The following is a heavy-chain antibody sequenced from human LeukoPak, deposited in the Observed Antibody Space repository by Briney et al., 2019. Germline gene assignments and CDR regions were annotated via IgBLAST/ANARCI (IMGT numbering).Heavy chain of an antibody. V-gene: IGHV3-23*01. J-gene: IGHJ4*02. CDR1: GFTFSSSA. CDR3: AKDHYDSWDY. CDR2: ISGSGGST. Sequence: GGSLRLSCAASGFTFSSSAMSWVRQAPGKGLEWVSAISGSGGSTYYADSVKGRFTISRDNSKNTLYPQMNSLRAEDTAVYYCAKDHYDSWDYWGQGTLVTVSS. D-gene: IGHD3-22*01.